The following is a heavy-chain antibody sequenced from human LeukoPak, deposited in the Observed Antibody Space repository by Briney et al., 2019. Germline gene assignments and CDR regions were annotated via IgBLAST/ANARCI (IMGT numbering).Heavy chain of an antibody. D-gene: IGHD5-24*01. J-gene: IGHJ6*03. V-gene: IGHV5-51*01. CDR3: ARGAEVEMATITDYYYYMDV. Sequence: GESLKISCKGSEYSFSNYWIGWVRQISGKGLEWMGIIYPGDSGARNSPSFQGQVTIYSPSFQGQVTISADKSISTAYLQWSSLKASDTAIYYCARGAEVEMATITDYYYYMDVWGKGTTVTVSS. CDR1: EYSFSNYW. CDR2: IYPGDSGA.